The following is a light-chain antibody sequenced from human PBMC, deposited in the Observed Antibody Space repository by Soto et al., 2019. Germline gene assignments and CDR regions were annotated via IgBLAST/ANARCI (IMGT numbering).Light chain of an antibody. Sequence: QSALTQPPSASGSPGQSVTISCTGTSTDVGAYDYVTWYQQHPGEVSKVILYDVTRRPSGVPDRFSGSKSGNTASLTVSGLQAEDEADYYCVSHAGTTTSVGTGTKLTVL. V-gene: IGLV2-8*01. CDR2: DVT. J-gene: IGLJ1*01. CDR1: STDVGAYDY. CDR3: VSHAGTTTS.